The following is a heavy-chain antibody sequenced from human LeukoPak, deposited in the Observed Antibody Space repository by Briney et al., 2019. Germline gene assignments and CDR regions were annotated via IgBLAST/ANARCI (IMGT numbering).Heavy chain of an antibody. V-gene: IGHV1-69*05. D-gene: IGHD3-10*01. J-gene: IGHJ6*02. CDR3: AKGGPRGFSGAGMRQAMDV. Sequence: GASVKVSCKASGGIFNNSPVNWIRQAPGQGLEWMGGYIPLFGTTIYAQKFQGRVVLTTDDSTGTADMDLTSLTSDDTAVYFCAKGGPRGFSGAGMRQAMDVWGHGTTVIVSS. CDR2: YIPLFGTT. CDR1: GGIFNNSP.